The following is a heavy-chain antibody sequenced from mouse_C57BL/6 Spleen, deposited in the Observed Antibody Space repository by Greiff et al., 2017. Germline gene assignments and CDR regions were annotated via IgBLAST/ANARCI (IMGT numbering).Heavy chain of an antibody. D-gene: IGHD2-3*01. CDR3: ARHVGGYYPYWYFDV. Sequence: EVMLVESGGDLVKPGGSLKLSCAASGFTFSSYGMSWVRQTPDKRLEWVATISSGGSYTYYPDSVKGRFTISRDNAKNTRYLQMSSLKSEDTAMYYCARHVGGYYPYWYFDVWGTGTTVTVSS. V-gene: IGHV5-6*01. CDR1: GFTFSSYG. CDR2: ISSGGSYT. J-gene: IGHJ1*03.